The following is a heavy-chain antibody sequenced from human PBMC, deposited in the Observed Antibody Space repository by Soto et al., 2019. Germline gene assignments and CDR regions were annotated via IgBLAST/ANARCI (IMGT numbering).Heavy chain of an antibody. V-gene: IGHV3-21*01. CDR2: ISSSSSYI. CDR1: GFTFSSYS. D-gene: IGHD2-2*01. CDR3: AREHCSSTSCYATDY. J-gene: IGHJ4*02. Sequence: EVQLVESGGGLVKPGGSLRLSCAASGFTFSSYSMNWVRQAPGKGLEWVSSISSSSSYIYYADSVKGRFTISRDNAKNSLYLQMNSLRAEDTAVYYCAREHCSSTSCYATDYWGQGTLVTVSS.